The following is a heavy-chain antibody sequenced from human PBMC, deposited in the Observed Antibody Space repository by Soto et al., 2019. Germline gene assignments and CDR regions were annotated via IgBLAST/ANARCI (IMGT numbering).Heavy chain of an antibody. CDR2: IHPDDSDT. V-gene: IGHV5-51*01. Sequence: GESRKISCKGFGYRFTSFWIGWVRQMPGKGLEWMGIIHPDDSDTKYNQPFQGQVTVSADKSISTAYLQWSSLKASDTAMYYCARSRITGSTWSFDYWGQGTLVTVSS. CDR3: ARSRITGSTWSFDY. CDR1: GYRFTSFW. J-gene: IGHJ4*02. D-gene: IGHD1-20*01.